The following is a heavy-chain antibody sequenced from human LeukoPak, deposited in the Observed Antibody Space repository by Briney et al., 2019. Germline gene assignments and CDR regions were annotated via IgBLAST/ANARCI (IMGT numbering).Heavy chain of an antibody. Sequence: SETLSLTCTVSGDSISTYYWRWIRQPPGKGLEWIGCICNSGATNYHTSLKSRATISVDTSKNQFSLNLSSVTAADTAVYYRAETGRPNNSGWYRWFDPWGQGTLVTVSS. J-gene: IGHJ5*02. CDR2: ICNSGAT. CDR1: GDSISTYY. CDR3: AETGRPNNSGWYRWFDP. V-gene: IGHV4-4*09. D-gene: IGHD6-19*01.